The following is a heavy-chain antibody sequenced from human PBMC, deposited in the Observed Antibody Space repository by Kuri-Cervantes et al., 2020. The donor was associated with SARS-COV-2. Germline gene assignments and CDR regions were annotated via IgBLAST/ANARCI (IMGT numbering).Heavy chain of an antibody. V-gene: IGHV4-34*01. CDR1: GGSFSGYY. J-gene: IGHJ3*02. D-gene: IGHD3-10*01. CDR2: INHSGST. CDR3: ARLASYYGSGSYFDALDI. Sequence: ESLKISCAVYGGSFSGYYWSWIRQPPGKGLEWIGEINHSGSTNYNPSLKSRVTISVDTSKNQFSLKLSSVTAADTAVYYCARLASYYGSGSYFDALDIWGQGTMVTVSS.